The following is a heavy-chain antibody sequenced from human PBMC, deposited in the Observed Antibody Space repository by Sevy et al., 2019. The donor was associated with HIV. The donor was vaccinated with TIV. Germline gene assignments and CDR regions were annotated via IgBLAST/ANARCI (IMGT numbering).Heavy chain of an antibody. J-gene: IGHJ6*04. V-gene: IGHV3-21*01. CDR2: ISSSSSYI. Sequence: GGSLRLSCAASGFTFSSYSMNWVRQAPGKGLEWVSSISSSSSYIYYADSVKGRFTISRDNAKNSLYLQMNSLRAEDMVVYYCAREGASGGDIVVVPAAMEVDVWGKGTTVTVSS. D-gene: IGHD2-2*01. CDR1: GFTFSSYS. CDR3: AREGASGGDIVVVPAAMEVDV.